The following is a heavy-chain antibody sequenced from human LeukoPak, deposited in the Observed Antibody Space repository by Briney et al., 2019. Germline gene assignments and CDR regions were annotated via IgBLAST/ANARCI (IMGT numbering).Heavy chain of an antibody. D-gene: IGHD3-22*01. CDR2: IKSKTDGGTT. CDR3: TTPRAEYYYDSSGIFDY. V-gene: IGHV3-15*01. J-gene: IGHJ4*02. Sequence: PGGSLRLSCAASGFTFSNAWMSWVRQAPGKGLEWVGRIKSKTDGGTTDYAAPVKGRFTISRDDSKNTLYLQMNSLKTEDTAVYYCTTPRAEYYYDSSGIFDYWGQGTLVTVSS. CDR1: GFTFSNAW.